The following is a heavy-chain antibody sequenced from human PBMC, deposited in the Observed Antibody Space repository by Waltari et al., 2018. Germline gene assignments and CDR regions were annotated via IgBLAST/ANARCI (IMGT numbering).Heavy chain of an antibody. V-gene: IGHV3-9*01. CDR1: GFTFDDYA. J-gene: IGHJ4*02. CDR2: ISWNSGSI. Sequence: SGGGLVQPGRSLRLSCAASGFTFDDYAMHWVRQAPGKGLEWVSGISWNSGSIGYAVSVKGRFTISRDNAKNSLYLQMNSLRAEDTALYYCAKDKNYDSSGYFDYWGQGTLVTVSS. D-gene: IGHD3-22*01. CDR3: AKDKNYDSSGYFDY.